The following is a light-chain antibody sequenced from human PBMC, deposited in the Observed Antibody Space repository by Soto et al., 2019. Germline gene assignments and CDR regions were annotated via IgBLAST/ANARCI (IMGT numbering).Light chain of an antibody. CDR3: QHYSCYPFT. CDR2: KAS. V-gene: IGKV1-5*03. J-gene: IGKJ3*01. CDR1: QSISSW. Sequence: DIQMTQSPSTLSASVGDRVTITCRASQSISSWLAWYQQKPGKAPKLLIYKASSLESGVPSRFSGSGSGTYFTLTISRLQPHVFPPYFCQHYSCYPFTFGPSPNVHLK.